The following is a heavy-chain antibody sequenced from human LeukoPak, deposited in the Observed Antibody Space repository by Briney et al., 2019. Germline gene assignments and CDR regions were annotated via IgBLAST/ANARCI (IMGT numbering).Heavy chain of an antibody. CDR2: IRYDGSNK. CDR3: ARDFFPIVDSSWYEIGY. CDR1: GFTFSSYG. J-gene: IGHJ4*02. V-gene: IGHV3-30*02. D-gene: IGHD6-13*01. Sequence: PGGSLRLSCAASGFTFSSYGMHWVRQAPGKGLEWVAFIRYDGSNKYYADSVKGRFTISRDNSNDTLFLQMDSLTSEDTAMYYCARDFFPIVDSSWYEIGYWGQGTRVTVSS.